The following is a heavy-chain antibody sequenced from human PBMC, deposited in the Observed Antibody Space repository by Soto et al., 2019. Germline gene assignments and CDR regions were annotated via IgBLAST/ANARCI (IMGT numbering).Heavy chain of an antibody. CDR3: ARDWGERILIYYMDV. J-gene: IGHJ6*03. CDR2: IWYDGSNK. V-gene: IGHV3-33*01. D-gene: IGHD3-16*01. CDR1: GFTFSSYG. Sequence: QVQLVESGGGVVQPGRSLRLSCAASGFTFSSYGMHWVRQAPGKGLEWVAVIWYDGSNKYYADSVKGRFTISRDNSKNTLYLQMNSLRAEDTAVYYCARDWGERILIYYMDVWGKGTTVTVSS.